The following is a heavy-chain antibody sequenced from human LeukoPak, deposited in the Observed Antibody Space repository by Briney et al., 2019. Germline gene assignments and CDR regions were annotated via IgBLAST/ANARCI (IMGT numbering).Heavy chain of an antibody. CDR2: IYYSGST. J-gene: IGHJ4*02. V-gene: IGHV4-59*01. CDR1: GGSISSYY. D-gene: IGHD6-19*01. Sequence: PSETLSLTCTVSGGSISSYYWSWIRQPPGKGLEWIGYIYYSGSTNYNPSLKSRVTISVDTSKNQFSLKLSSVTAADTAVYYCARDSSGWYSDYWGQGTLVTVSS. CDR3: ARDSSGWYSDY.